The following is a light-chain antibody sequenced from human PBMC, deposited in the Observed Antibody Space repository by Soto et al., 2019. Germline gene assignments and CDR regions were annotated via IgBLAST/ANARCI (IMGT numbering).Light chain of an antibody. J-gene: IGKJ4*01. Sequence: ETVLTQSPATLSLSPGERATLSCRASQNVDIYLAWYQQKPGQAPRLLIYDASNRAAGIPARFSGSGSGTDFTLTISSPEPEDFGVYYCQQRRNWPPLTFGGGTKVEIK. CDR3: QQRRNWPPLT. CDR2: DAS. V-gene: IGKV3-11*01. CDR1: QNVDIY.